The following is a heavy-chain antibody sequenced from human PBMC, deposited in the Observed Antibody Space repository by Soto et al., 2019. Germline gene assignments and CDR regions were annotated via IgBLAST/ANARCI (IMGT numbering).Heavy chain of an antibody. CDR2: INGGNGNT. V-gene: IGHV1-3*01. Sequence: QVQLVQSGAEGKKPGASVNISCEASGYTFTGYALHWVRQAPGQRLEWMGWINGGNGNTKYSQKFQGRVTITRDTSASTVYMELSRLRSEDTAVYSCMRSTIRPSGGLIGPFDLWGQGTQVTVSS. CDR3: MRSTIRPSGGLIGPFDL. CDR1: GYTFTGYA. D-gene: IGHD3-16*02. J-gene: IGHJ5*02.